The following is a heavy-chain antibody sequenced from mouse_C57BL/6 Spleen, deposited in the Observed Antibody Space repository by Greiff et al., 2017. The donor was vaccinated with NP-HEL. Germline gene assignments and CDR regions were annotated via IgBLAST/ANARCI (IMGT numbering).Heavy chain of an antibody. CDR1: GFTFSSYA. J-gene: IGHJ2*01. CDR3: AREGIPLITTVSFDY. V-gene: IGHV5-4*01. D-gene: IGHD1-1*01. CDR2: ISDGGSYT. Sequence: DVKLVESGGGLVKPGGSLKLSCAASGFTFSSYAMSWVRQTPEKRLEWVATISDGGSYTYYPDNVKGRFTISRDNAKNNLYLQMSHLKSEDTAMYYCAREGIPLITTVSFDYWGQGTTLTVSS.